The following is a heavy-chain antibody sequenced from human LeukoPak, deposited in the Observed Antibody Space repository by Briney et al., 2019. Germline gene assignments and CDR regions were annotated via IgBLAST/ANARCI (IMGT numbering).Heavy chain of an antibody. CDR1: GGTFNSYA. J-gene: IGHJ4*02. V-gene: IGHV1-69*06. CDR3: ARAPLGIAVAVFDY. Sequence: ASVKVSCTASGGTFNSYAISWVRQAPGQGLEWMGGIIPIFGTANYAQKFQGRVTVTADRSTSKAYMELSSLRSEDTAVYYCARAPLGIAVAVFDYWGQGTLVTVSS. D-gene: IGHD6-19*01. CDR2: IIPIFGTA.